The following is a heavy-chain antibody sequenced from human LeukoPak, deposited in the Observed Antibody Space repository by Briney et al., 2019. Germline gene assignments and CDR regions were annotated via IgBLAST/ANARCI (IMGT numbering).Heavy chain of an antibody. J-gene: IGHJ4*02. D-gene: IGHD3-10*01. Sequence: SVKVSCKASGGTFSSYTITWVRQAPGQGLEWMGGIIPIFGSANCAQKFQGRVTITADESTSTAYMELSSLRSEDTAVYYCATATMVRDVHFDYWGQGTLVAVSS. V-gene: IGHV1-69*01. CDR1: GGTFSSYT. CDR2: IIPIFGSA. CDR3: ATATMVRDVHFDY.